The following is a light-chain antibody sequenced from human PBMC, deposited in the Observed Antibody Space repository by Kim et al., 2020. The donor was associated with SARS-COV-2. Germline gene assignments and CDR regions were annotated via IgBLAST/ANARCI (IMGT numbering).Light chain of an antibody. V-gene: IGKV1-9*01. J-gene: IGKJ4*01. CDR2: AAS. CDR1: QDISTY. CDR3: QHLSSPLA. Sequence: SGSVRNRVTIASRASQDISTYLAWYQQKPGKAPNLLICAASTMQSGVPSRFSGSGSGTEFTLTISSLQPEDCATYYCQHLSSPLAFGGGTKVDIK.